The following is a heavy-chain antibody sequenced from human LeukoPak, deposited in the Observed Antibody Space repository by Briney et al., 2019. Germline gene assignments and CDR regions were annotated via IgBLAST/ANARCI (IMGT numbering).Heavy chain of an antibody. J-gene: IGHJ4*02. CDR3: ARERITGTTHPYFDY. Sequence: SGTLSLTCAVSGGSISSSNWWSWVRQPPGKGLEWIGEIYHSGSTNYNPSLKSRVTIPVDTSKNQFSLKLSSVTAADTAVYYCARERITGTTHPYFDYWGQGTLVTVSS. CDR2: IYHSGST. CDR1: GGSISSSNW. V-gene: IGHV4-4*02. D-gene: IGHD1-7*01.